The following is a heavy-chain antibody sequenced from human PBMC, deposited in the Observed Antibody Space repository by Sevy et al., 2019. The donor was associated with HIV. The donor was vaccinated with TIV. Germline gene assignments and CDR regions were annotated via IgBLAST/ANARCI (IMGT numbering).Heavy chain of an antibody. CDR3: ARDRALESYGSGSTTTFQH. V-gene: IGHV3-21*01. Sequence: GGSLRLSCAASGFTFSSYSMNWVRQAPGKGLEWVSSISSSSSYIYYADSVKGRFAISRDNAKNSLYLQMNSLRAEDTAVYYCARDRALESYGSGSTTTFQHWGQGTLVTVSS. CDR2: ISSSSSYI. J-gene: IGHJ1*01. CDR1: GFTFSSYS. D-gene: IGHD3-10*01.